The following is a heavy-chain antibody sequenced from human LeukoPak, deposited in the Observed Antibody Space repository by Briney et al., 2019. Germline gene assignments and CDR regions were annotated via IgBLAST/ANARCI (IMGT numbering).Heavy chain of an antibody. CDR3: ARDRGPVSGSVDY. J-gene: IGHJ4*02. Sequence: ASVEVSCKASGYSFIVYYIHWLRQAPGQGLEWMGWVNPRSGETNYAQKLQGRVTMTTDTSTSTAYIELRSLRPDDTAVYYCARDRGPVSGSVDYWGQGTLVTVSS. CDR2: VNPRSGET. D-gene: IGHD1-26*01. CDR1: GYSFIVYY. V-gene: IGHV1-2*02.